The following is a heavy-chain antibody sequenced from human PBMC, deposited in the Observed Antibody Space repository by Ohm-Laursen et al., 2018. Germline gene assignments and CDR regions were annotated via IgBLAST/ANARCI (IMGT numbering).Heavy chain of an antibody. CDR3: ARVRAVAGYYGMDA. D-gene: IGHD6-19*01. J-gene: IGHJ6*02. V-gene: IGHV4-59*04. Sequence: TLSLTCSVSGASISSYYWTWIRQPPGKGLEWIGSIFHSGTTYYNPSLQSRVTMSVDTSKNQISLTLTSVAAADTAVYYCARVRAVAGYYGMDAWGQGTTATVSS. CDR1: GASISSYY. CDR2: IFHSGTT.